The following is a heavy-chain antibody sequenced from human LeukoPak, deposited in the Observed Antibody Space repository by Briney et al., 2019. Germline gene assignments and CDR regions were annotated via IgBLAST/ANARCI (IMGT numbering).Heavy chain of an antibody. CDR3: ARGEDGDYEKKRFDP. Sequence: PSETLFLTCAVYGGSFSGYYWSWIRQPPGKGLEWIGEINHSGSTNYNPSLKSRVTISVDTSKNQFSLKLSSVTAADTAVYYCARGEDGDYEKKRFDPWGQGTLVTVSS. V-gene: IGHV4-34*01. D-gene: IGHD4-17*01. CDR2: INHSGST. J-gene: IGHJ5*02. CDR1: GGSFSGYY.